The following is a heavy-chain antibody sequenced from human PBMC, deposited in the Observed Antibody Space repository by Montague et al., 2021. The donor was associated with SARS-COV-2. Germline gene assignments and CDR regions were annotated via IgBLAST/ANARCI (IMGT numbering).Heavy chain of an antibody. V-gene: IGHV4-39*01. CDR1: GGSISGGSYY. CDR2: IFYNGGA. D-gene: IGHD5-12*01. CDR3: ARHSRGYLGPSSFDS. J-gene: IGHJ4*02. Sequence: SETLSLTCTVSGGSISGGSYYWAWLRQPPGKGLEWIGSIFYNGGAYDNPSLESRVSISVDTSKRQFFLTLNSVTAADTAVYYCARHSRGYLGPSSFDSWGQGTLVTVSS.